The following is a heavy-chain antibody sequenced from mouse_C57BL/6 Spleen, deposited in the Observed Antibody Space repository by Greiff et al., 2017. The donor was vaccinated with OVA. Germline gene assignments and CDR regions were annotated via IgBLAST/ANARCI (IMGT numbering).Heavy chain of an antibody. CDR3: ARPGPGAMDY. D-gene: IGHD3-1*01. J-gene: IGHJ4*01. Sequence: EVKLVESGGGLVKPGGSLKLSCAASGFTFSDYGMHWVRQAPEKGLEWVAYISSGSSTIYYADTVKGRFTISSDNAKNTLFLQMTSLSSEDTAMYYCARPGPGAMDYWGQGTSVTVSS. V-gene: IGHV5-17*01. CDR1: GFTFSDYG. CDR2: ISSGSSTI.